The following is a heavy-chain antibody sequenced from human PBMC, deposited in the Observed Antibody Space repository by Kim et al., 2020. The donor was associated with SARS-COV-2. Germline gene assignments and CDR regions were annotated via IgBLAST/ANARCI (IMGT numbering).Heavy chain of an antibody. Sequence: GGSLRLSCAASGFTFDDYAMHWVRQAPGKGLEWVSGISWNSGSIGYADSVKGRFTISRDNAKNSLYLQMNSLRAEDTALYYCAKDYRGYGPWFYMDVCGKGTTVTVSS. D-gene: IGHD5-18*01. V-gene: IGHV3-9*01. CDR3: AKDYRGYGPWFYMDV. CDR1: GFTFDDYA. J-gene: IGHJ6*03. CDR2: ISWNSGSI.